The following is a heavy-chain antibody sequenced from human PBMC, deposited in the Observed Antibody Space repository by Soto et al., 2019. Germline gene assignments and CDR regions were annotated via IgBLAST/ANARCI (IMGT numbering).Heavy chain of an antibody. CDR2: IIPIFGTA. J-gene: IGHJ6*02. CDR3: ARVLEXXXXXXXGTNYYYYGMDV. D-gene: IGHD2-8*01. CDR1: GGTFSSYA. Sequence: QVQLVQSGAEVKKPGSSVKVSCKASGGTFSSYAISWVRQAPGQGLEWMGGIIPIFGTANYAQKFQGRVTITADKSTSTAYMELSSLRSEDTAVYYCARVLEXXXXXXXGTNYYYYGMDVWGQGTTVTVSS. V-gene: IGHV1-69*06.